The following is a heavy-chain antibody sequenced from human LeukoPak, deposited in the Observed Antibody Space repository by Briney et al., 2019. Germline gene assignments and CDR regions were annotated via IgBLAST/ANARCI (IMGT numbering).Heavy chain of an antibody. CDR1: GFAFSSYS. CDR2: ISSSSSYI. D-gene: IGHD6-13*01. CDR3: ARDWSIAAAGRDLGY. Sequence: PGGSLRLSCAASGFAFSSYSMNWVRQAPGKGLEWVSSISSSSSYIYYADSVKGRFTISRDNAKNSLYLQMNSLRAEDTAVYYCARDWSIAAAGRDLGYWGQGTLVTVSS. J-gene: IGHJ4*02. V-gene: IGHV3-21*01.